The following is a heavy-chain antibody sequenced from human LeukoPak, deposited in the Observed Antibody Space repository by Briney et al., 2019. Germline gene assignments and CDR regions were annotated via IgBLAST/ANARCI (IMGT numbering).Heavy chain of an antibody. CDR2: IYYSGST. V-gene: IGHV4-59*01. Sequence: PSETLSLTCTVSGGSISSYYWSWIRQPPGKGLEWIGYIYYSGSTNYNPSLKSRVTISVDTSKNQFSLKLSSVTAADTAVYYCAREKIVGPTFDIWGQGTMVTVSS. J-gene: IGHJ3*02. CDR3: AREKIVGPTFDI. D-gene: IGHD1-26*01. CDR1: GGSISSYY.